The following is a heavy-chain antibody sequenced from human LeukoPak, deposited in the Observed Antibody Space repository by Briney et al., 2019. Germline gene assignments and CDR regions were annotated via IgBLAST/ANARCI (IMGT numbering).Heavy chain of an antibody. V-gene: IGHV3-21*01. CDR3: ARDRGNDFWSGYYAH. CDR2: ISSSSSYI. J-gene: IGHJ4*02. D-gene: IGHD3-3*01. CDR1: GLTFSSYS. Sequence: GGSLRLSCAASGLTFSSYSMNWVRQAPGKGLEWVSSISSSSSYIYYADSVKGRFTISRDNAKNSLYLQMNSLRAEDTAVYYCARDRGNDFWSGYYAHWGQGTLVTVSS.